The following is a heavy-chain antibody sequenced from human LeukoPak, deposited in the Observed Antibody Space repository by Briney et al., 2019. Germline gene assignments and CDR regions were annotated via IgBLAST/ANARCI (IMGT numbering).Heavy chain of an antibody. D-gene: IGHD4-11*01. CDR3: ARRPMTTLPFFDY. Sequence: IIYPGYSDTRYSPSFQGQVTISADKSISTAYLQWSSLKASDTAMYYCARRPMTTLPFFDYWGQGTLVTVSS. CDR2: IYPGYSDT. V-gene: IGHV5-51*01. J-gene: IGHJ4*02.